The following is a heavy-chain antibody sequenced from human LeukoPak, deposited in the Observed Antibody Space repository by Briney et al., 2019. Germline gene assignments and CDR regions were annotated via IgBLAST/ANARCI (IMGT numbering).Heavy chain of an antibody. CDR1: GFTFSSYV. CDR2: ISGSGGST. J-gene: IGHJ3*02. D-gene: IGHD2-2*01. V-gene: IGHV3-23*01. CDR3: ARGLGSSTSRHTFDI. Sequence: GGSLRLSCAASGFTFSSYVMSWVRQAPGKGLEWVSAISGSGGSTYFADSVKGRFTISRDNSKNTLYLQMNSLSAEDTAIYYCARGLGSSTSRHTFDIWGQGTMVTVSS.